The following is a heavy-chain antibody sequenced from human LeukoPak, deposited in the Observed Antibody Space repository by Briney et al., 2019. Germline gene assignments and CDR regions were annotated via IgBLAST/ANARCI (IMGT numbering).Heavy chain of an antibody. CDR1: GGSLSGSRFH. CDR3: ARGTPVAGNEYFQH. CDR2: LYSGRST. J-gene: IGHJ1*01. D-gene: IGHD6-19*01. Sequence: SETLSLTCSVSGGSLSGSRFHWGWVRQSPGKGLEWLGSLYSGRSTYQNPSLSSRVTISEDTSKSQFSLKLTSVTAADTAVYYCARGTPVAGNEYFQHWGQGSLVIVSS. V-gene: IGHV4-39*07.